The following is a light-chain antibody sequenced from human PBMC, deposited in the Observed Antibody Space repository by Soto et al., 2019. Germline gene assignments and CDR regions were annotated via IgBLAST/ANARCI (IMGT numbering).Light chain of an antibody. CDR3: QQYSSYSPYT. J-gene: IGKJ2*01. V-gene: IGKV3-15*01. CDR1: QSVGSN. CDR2: GAS. Sequence: EIVMTQSPATLSVSPGERATVSCRASQSVGSNFAWYQQKPGQAPRLLIYGASTRATDIPGRFSGSGSGTEFTLTISSLQPDDFATYYCQQYSSYSPYTFGQGTKVDIK.